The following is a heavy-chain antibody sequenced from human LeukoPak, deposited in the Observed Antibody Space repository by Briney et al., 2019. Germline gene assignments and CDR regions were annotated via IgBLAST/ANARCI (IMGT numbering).Heavy chain of an antibody. CDR1: GVSVSDGRYY. Sequence: PSQTLSLTCNVSGVSVSDGRYYWTWIRQHPGKGLEWIGYKYYSGSAKYNPSLKSRLTISIDTSKNQFSSQLSSVTAAATATYYCATPYCSGISCLDVFNMWGQGTRVTVSS. J-gene: IGHJ3*02. CDR3: ATPYCSGISCLDVFNM. V-gene: IGHV4-31*03. D-gene: IGHD2-2*01. CDR2: KYYSGSA.